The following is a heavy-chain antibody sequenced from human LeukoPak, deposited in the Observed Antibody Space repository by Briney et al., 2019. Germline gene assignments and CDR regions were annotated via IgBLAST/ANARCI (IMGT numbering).Heavy chain of an antibody. CDR1: GGSITNYY. D-gene: IGHD4-17*01. CDR2: ISYSGST. V-gene: IGHV4-30-4*08. Sequence: KPSETLSLTCTVSGGSITNYYWSWIRQPPGKGLEWIGYISYSGSTYYNPSLKSRVTISVDTSKNQFSLKLSSVTAADTAVYYCARGLTQSDYGDYQAWFDPWGQGTLVTISS. J-gene: IGHJ5*02. CDR3: ARGLTQSDYGDYQAWFDP.